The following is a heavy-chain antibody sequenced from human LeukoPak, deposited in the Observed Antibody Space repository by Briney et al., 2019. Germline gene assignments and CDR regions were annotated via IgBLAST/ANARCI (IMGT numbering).Heavy chain of an antibody. CDR2: IYSSGTT. J-gene: IGHJ6*02. CDR1: GGSISNYY. CDR3: ARVVAGYCSSATCHRYTMDV. D-gene: IGHD2-2*03. Sequence: PSETLSLTCTVSGGSISNYYWSWIRQPAGKGLEWIGRIYSSGTTIYNPSLKSRVTMSVDTSKNQFSLKLSSVTAADTAVYYCARVVAGYCSSATCHRYTMDVWGQGTTVTVSS. V-gene: IGHV4-4*07.